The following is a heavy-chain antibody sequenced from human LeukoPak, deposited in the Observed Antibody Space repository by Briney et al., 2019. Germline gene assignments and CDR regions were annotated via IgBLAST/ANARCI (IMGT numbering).Heavy chain of an antibody. J-gene: IGHJ4*02. V-gene: IGHV3-64D*09. CDR3: VKSDKVATSDFDY. D-gene: IGHD5-12*01. Sequence: GGSLRLSCSASGFTFSSYAMHWVRQAPGKGLEYVSAISSNGGSTYYADSVKGRFTISRDNSKNTLYLQMSSLRAEDTAVYYCVKSDKVATSDFDYWGQGTLVTVSS. CDR1: GFTFSSYA. CDR2: ISSNGGST.